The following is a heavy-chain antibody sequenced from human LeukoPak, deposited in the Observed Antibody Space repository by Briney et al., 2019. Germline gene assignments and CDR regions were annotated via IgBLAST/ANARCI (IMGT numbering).Heavy chain of an antibody. V-gene: IGHV3-48*03. J-gene: IGHJ5*02. D-gene: IGHD3-10*01. CDR2: ISSSGSTI. CDR3: ARSYGSGSYHNSNWFDP. CDR1: GFTFSSYE. Sequence: PGGSLRLSCAASGFTFSSYEMSWVRQAPGKGLEWVSYISSSGSTIYYADSVKGRFTISRDNAKNSLYLQMNSLRAEDTAVYYCARSYGSGSYHNSNWFDPWGQGTLVTVSS.